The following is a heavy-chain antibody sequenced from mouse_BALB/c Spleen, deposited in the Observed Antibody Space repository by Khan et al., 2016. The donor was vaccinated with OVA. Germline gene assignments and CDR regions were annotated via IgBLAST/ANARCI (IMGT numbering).Heavy chain of an antibody. D-gene: IGHD1-1*01. V-gene: IGHV2-5*01. CDR3: ANNPYFGYTMDD. Sequence: QVRLQQSGPGLVQPSQSLSITCTVSGFSLTSYGVHWVRQSPGKGLEWLGVIWRGGSTGYNAAFMSRLSITKDNSKRQDSFKMNSLQPDDTAKYFCANNPYFGYTMDDWGQGTSVTVSS. CDR2: IWRGGST. CDR1: GFSLTSYG. J-gene: IGHJ4*01.